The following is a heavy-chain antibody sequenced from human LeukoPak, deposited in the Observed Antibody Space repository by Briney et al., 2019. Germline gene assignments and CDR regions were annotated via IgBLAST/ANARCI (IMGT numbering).Heavy chain of an antibody. Sequence: PGGSMRLSCAASGFTFSSYAMHWVRQAPGKGLEWVAVISNDGSNKYYADSVKGRFTISRDNSKNTLYLQKNSLRAEDTAVYYCARETQQLVGYYFGYWGQGTLVTVSS. CDR1: GFTFSSYA. D-gene: IGHD6-13*01. CDR3: ARETQQLVGYYFGY. CDR2: ISNDGSNK. V-gene: IGHV3-30*04. J-gene: IGHJ4*02.